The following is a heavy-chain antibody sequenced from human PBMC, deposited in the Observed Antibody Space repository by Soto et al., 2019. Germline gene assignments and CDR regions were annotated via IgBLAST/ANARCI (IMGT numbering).Heavy chain of an antibody. V-gene: IGHV5-51*01. D-gene: IGHD3-3*01. CDR1: GYSFTSYW. J-gene: IGHJ6*02. CDR2: IYPGDSDT. Sequence: GESLKISCKGSGYSFTSYWIGWVRQMPGKGLEWMGIIYPGDSDTRYSPSFQGQVTISADKSISTAYLQWSSLKASDTAMYYCARVSLEWLTSSYYYYGIDVWGQGTTVTVSS. CDR3: ARVSLEWLTSSYYYYGIDV.